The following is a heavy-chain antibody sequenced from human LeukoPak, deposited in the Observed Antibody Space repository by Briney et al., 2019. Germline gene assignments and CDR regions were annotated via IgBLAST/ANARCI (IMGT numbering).Heavy chain of an antibody. CDR1: GFTFSSYW. Sequence: GGSLRLSCAVSGFTFSSYWMTWVRQAPGKGLERVAKIKEDGSEKYYVDSVKGRFTVSRDNVKNSLFLQMNSLRVEDTAAYYCARLHSAVYYGDAFDICGQGTMVTVSS. J-gene: IGHJ3*02. D-gene: IGHD3-10*01. CDR3: ARLHSAVYYGDAFDI. V-gene: IGHV3-7*03. CDR2: IKEDGSEK.